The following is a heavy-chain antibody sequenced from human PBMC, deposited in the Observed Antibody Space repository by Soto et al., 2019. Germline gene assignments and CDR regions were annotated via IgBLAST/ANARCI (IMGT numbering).Heavy chain of an antibody. CDR1: GYTFTSYA. D-gene: IGHD7-27*01. Sequence: GASVKVSCKASGYTFTSYAMHWVRQAPGQRLEWMGWINAGNGNTKYSQKFQGRVTITRDASASTAYMELSSLRSEDTAVYYCARLASYPGVGYFDYWGQGTLVTVSS. CDR3: ARLASYPGVGYFDY. J-gene: IGHJ4*02. CDR2: INAGNGNT. V-gene: IGHV1-3*01.